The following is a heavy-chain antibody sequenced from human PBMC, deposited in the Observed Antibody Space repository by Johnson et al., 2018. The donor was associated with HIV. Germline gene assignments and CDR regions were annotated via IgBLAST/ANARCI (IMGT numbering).Heavy chain of an antibody. CDR3: AGRELDAFDI. V-gene: IGHV3-30*04. Sequence: QVQLVESGGGLVQPGGSLRLSCAASGFTFSSYAMHWVRQAPGKGLEWVAVISYDGSNKYYADSVKGRFTISRDNSKNTLYLQMNSLRAEDTAVYYCAGRELDAFDIWGQGTMVTVSS. CDR2: ISYDGSNK. J-gene: IGHJ3*02. D-gene: IGHD1-26*01. CDR1: GFTFSSYA.